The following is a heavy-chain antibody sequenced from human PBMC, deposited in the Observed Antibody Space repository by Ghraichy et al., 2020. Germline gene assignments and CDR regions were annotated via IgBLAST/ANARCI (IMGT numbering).Heavy chain of an antibody. CDR1: GGSISSSSYY. D-gene: IGHD3-22*01. CDR2: IYYSGST. CDR3: ARSRGPYHYDISGPSGNGFDI. J-gene: IGHJ3*02. Sequence: SETLSLTCTVSGGSISSSSYYWGWIRQPPGKGLEWIGSIYYSGSTYHNPSLKSRVTISLDTSKNQFSLSLSSVTAADTAVYYCARSRGPYHYDISGPSGNGFDIWGQGTMVIVSS. V-gene: IGHV4-39*01.